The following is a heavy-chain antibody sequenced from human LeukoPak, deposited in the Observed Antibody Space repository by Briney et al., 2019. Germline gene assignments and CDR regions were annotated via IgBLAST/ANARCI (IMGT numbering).Heavy chain of an antibody. CDR1: GGSISSDGYY. CDR3: ARGGSSSGLGSFDY. Sequence: SETLSLTCTVSGGSISSDGYYWSWIRQHPGKGLEWNGYIYYSGSTYYNPSLKSRVTISVDTSKNQFSLKLTSVTAADTAVYYCARGGSSSGLGSFDYWGQGTLVTVSS. V-gene: IGHV4-31*03. J-gene: IGHJ4*02. D-gene: IGHD6-6*01. CDR2: IYYSGST.